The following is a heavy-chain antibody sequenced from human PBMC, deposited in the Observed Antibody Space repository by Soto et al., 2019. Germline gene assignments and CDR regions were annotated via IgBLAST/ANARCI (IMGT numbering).Heavy chain of an antibody. CDR2: IYTSGSS. V-gene: IGHV4-4*07. Sequence: SETLSLTCTVSGGSISSYYWSWIRQPAGKGLEWIGRIYTSGSSNYNPSLKSRVTMSVDTSKNQFSLKLSSVTAADTAVYYCARDGGQRRSPLYSSSAHYGMDVWGQGTTVTVSS. D-gene: IGHD6-13*01. CDR3: ARDGGQRRSPLYSSSAHYGMDV. J-gene: IGHJ6*02. CDR1: GGSISSYY.